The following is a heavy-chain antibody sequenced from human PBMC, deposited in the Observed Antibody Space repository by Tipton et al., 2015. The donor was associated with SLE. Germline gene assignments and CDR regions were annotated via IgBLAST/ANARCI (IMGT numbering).Heavy chain of an antibody. J-gene: IGHJ4*02. CDR1: GGSFSGYY. Sequence: LRLSCAVYGGSFSGYYWSWIRQPPGKGLEWIGEINHSGNTNYNPSLKSRVTISVDTSKNQFSLKLSSVTAADTSVYYCAREQTDAYTYGPIDYWGQGTLVTVSS. CDR3: AREQTDAYTYGPIDY. D-gene: IGHD5-18*01. V-gene: IGHV4-34*01. CDR2: INHSGNT.